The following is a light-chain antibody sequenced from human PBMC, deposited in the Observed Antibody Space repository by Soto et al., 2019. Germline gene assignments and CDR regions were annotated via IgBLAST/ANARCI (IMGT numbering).Light chain of an antibody. J-gene: IGLJ3*02. Sequence: QSVLTQPPSVSGAPGQRVTISCTGSSSNIGAGYDVHWYQQLPGTAPKLLIYANNNRPSGVPDRFSAFKSGTSASLAITGLQAEDEADYYCQSNDDSLSASKVFGGGTQLTVL. CDR3: QSNDDSLSASKV. V-gene: IGLV1-40*01. CDR1: SSNIGAGYD. CDR2: ANN.